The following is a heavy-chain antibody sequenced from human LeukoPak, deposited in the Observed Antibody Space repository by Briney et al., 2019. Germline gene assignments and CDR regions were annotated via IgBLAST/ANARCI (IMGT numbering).Heavy chain of an antibody. CDR3: ARHAAAGKDY. CDR2: INHSGST. J-gene: IGHJ4*02. D-gene: IGHD6-19*01. Sequence: PSETLSFTCAVYGGSFSGYYWCWIHPPPGKRLEWIGEINHSGSTNYNPSLKSRVTISVDTSKNQFSLKLSSVTAADTAVYYCARHAAAGKDYWGQGTLVTVSS. CDR1: GGSFSGYY. V-gene: IGHV4-34*01.